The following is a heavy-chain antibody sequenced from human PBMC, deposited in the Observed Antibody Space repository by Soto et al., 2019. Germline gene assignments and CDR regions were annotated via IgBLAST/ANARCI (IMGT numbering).Heavy chain of an antibody. D-gene: IGHD6-13*01. CDR2: IYSGGST. CDR1: GFTVSSNY. V-gene: IGHV3-53*04. J-gene: IGHJ6*02. Sequence: EVQLVESGGGLVQPGGSLRLSCAASGFTVSSNYMSWVRQAPGKGLEWVSVIYSGGSTYYADSVKGRFTISRHNSKNTLYLQMNSLRAEDTAVYYCARDHKGSSWHERIYYYYGMDVWGQGTTVTVSS. CDR3: ARDHKGSSWHERIYYYYGMDV.